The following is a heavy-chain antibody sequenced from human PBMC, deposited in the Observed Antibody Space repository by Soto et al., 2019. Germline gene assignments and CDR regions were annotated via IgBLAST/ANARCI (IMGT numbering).Heavy chain of an antibody. D-gene: IGHD2-2*01. Sequence: KTSETLSLTCTVSGGSIRSGDYYWSWVRQSPGRGLEWIGYIYYSGSAYYNPSLKSRVSISIDTTKNQFSLRLRSVTAADTAVYYCARDPMPDYYYYGMDVWGQGTTVT. CDR3: ARDPMPDYYYYGMDV. CDR2: IYYSGSA. V-gene: IGHV4-30-4*01. J-gene: IGHJ6*02. CDR1: GGSIRSGDYY.